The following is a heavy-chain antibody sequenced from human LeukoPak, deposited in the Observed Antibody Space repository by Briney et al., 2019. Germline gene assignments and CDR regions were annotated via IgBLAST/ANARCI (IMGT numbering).Heavy chain of an antibody. V-gene: IGHV4-61*02. Sequence: SQTLSLTCTVSGGSISSGSYYWSWIRQPAGKGLEWIGRIYTSGSTNYNPSLKSRVTISVDTSKIQFSLKLSSVTAADTAVYYCARQKWAVVTAPYYFDYWGQGTLVTVSS. CDR1: GGSISSGSYY. J-gene: IGHJ4*02. CDR3: ARQKWAVVTAPYYFDY. D-gene: IGHD5-18*01. CDR2: IYTSGST.